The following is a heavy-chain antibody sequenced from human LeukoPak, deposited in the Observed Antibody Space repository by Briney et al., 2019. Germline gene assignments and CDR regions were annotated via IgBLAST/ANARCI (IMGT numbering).Heavy chain of an antibody. J-gene: IGHJ4*02. CDR3: ARHPGMDY. V-gene: IGHV4-39*01. CDR2: INYSGRT. CDR1: GGSISSSSSDY. Sequence: SETLSLTCTVSGGSISSSSSDYWGWIRQPPGKGLEWIGSINYSGRTFYNPSLKSRVAMSVDTSKDHFSLSLSSVSAADTAVYHCARHPGMDYWGQGTLVTVSS.